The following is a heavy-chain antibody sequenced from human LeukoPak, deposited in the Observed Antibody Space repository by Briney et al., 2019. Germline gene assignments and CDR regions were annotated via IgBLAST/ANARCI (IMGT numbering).Heavy chain of an antibody. J-gene: IGHJ4*02. Sequence: SLRLSCAASGFTFDDYAMHWVRQAPGRGLEWVSGISWNSGSIGYADSVKGRFTISRDNAKNSLYLQMNSLRAEDTALYYCAKPENALVQGDFAYGGQGTLVTVPS. CDR3: AKPENALVQGDFAY. V-gene: IGHV3-9*01. D-gene: IGHD6-13*01. CDR2: ISWNSGSI. CDR1: GFTFDDYA.